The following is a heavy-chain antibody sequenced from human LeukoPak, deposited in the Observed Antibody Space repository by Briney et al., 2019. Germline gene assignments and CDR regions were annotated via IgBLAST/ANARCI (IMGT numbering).Heavy chain of an antibody. CDR2: ISSSGSTI. CDR3: ARDGIYTAMVLFDY. J-gene: IGHJ4*02. D-gene: IGHD5-18*01. V-gene: IGHV3-11*01. CDR1: GFTFSDYY. Sequence: GRSLRLSCAASGFTFSDYYMSWIRQAPGKGLEWVSYISSSGSTIYYADSVKGRFTISRDNAKNSLYLQMNSLRAEDTAVYYCARDGIYTAMVLFDYWGQGTLVTVSS.